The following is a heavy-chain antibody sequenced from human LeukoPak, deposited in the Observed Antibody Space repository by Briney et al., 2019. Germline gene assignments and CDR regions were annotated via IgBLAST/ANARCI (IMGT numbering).Heavy chain of an antibody. J-gene: IGHJ4*02. V-gene: IGHV3-66*01. CDR1: GFTVSSNH. CDR2: IYSSGTI. CDR3: ARDGENHYYDY. D-gene: IGHD7-27*01. Sequence: GGSLTLSCAASGFTVSSNHNHISWVRQAPGKGLEWVSVIYSSGTIFYADYVKGRFTISRDNSKNTVYLEMKSLRAEDTAVYYCARDGENHYYDYWGQGTLVTVS.